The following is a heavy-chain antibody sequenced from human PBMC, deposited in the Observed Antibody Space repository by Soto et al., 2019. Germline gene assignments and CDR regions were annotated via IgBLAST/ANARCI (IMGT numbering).Heavy chain of an antibody. D-gene: IGHD3-3*01. V-gene: IGHV1-8*01. J-gene: IGHJ6*04. CDR3: ARGTRITIFGEPMDLAV. CDR1: GYTFTSYD. Sequence: ASVKVSCKASGYTFTSYDIDWVRQATGQGLEWMGWMNPNSGNTGYAQKFQGRVTMTRNTSISTAYMELSSLRSEDTAVYYCARGTRITIFGEPMDLAVWGKGTTVTVSS. CDR2: MNPNSGNT.